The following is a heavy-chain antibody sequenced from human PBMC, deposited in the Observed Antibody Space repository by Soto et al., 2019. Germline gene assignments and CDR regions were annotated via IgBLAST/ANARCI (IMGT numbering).Heavy chain of an antibody. CDR2: ISWNSGSI. V-gene: IGHV3-9*01. D-gene: IGHD2-15*01. Sequence: GGSLRLSCAASGFTFDDYAMHWVRQAPGKGLEWVSGISWNSGSIGYADSVKCRFTISRDNAKNSLYLQMNSLRAEDTALYYCAKDIRYCSGGSCYYFDYWGQGTLVTVSS. J-gene: IGHJ4*02. CDR1: GFTFDDYA. CDR3: AKDIRYCSGGSCYYFDY.